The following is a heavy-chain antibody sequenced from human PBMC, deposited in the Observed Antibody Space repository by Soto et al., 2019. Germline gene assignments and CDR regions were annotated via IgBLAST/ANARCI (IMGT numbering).Heavy chain of an antibody. V-gene: IGHV4-59*01. J-gene: IGHJ5*02. Sequence: PSETLSLTCAVSGGSISSYHWSWIRQPPGKGLEWIGYIYNSGSTNYNPSLKSRVTISVDTSKNQFSLKLSSVTAADTAVYYCAREYSSGWAKWFDPWGQGTLVTVSS. CDR3: AREYSSGWAKWFDP. D-gene: IGHD6-19*01. CDR1: GGSISSYH. CDR2: IYNSGST.